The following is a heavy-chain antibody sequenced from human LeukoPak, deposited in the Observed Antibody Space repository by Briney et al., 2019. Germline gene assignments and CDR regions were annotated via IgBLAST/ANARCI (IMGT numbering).Heavy chain of an antibody. CDR1: GFTFSSYT. D-gene: IGHD4-17*01. CDR3: ARDRDYAFDS. V-gene: IGHV3-48*02. J-gene: IGHJ4*02. Sequence: GGSLRLSCAASGFTFSSYTMNWVRQAPGKGLEWVSYIGGTHSNIYYADSVKGRFTISRDDAKNSLYLQMNSLRDEDTAVYYCARDRDYAFDSWGQGTLVTVSS. CDR2: IGGTHSNI.